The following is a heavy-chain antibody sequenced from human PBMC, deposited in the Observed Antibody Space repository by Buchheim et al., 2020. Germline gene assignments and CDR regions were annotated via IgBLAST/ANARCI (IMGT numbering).Heavy chain of an antibody. Sequence: QLQLQESGPGLVKPSETLSLTCTVSGGSISSSSYYWGWIRQPPGKGLEWIGSIYYSGSTYYNPSLKSRVTISVDTSKNQLSLKLSSVTAADTAVYYCARENYYDSSGYPPGDFDYWGQGTL. J-gene: IGHJ4*02. CDR1: GGSISSSSYY. D-gene: IGHD3-22*01. V-gene: IGHV4-39*07. CDR2: IYYSGST. CDR3: ARENYYDSSGYPPGDFDY.